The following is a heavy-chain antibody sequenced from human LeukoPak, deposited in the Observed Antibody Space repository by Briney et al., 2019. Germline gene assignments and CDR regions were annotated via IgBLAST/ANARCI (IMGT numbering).Heavy chain of an antibody. Sequence: SQTLSLTCTVSGGSISSGDYYWSWIRQPPGKGLEWIGYIYYSGSTYYNPSLKSRVTISVDTSKNQFSLKLSSVTAADTAVYYCARDGTTSDAYYYYPMDIWGQGTTVTVSS. CDR3: ARDGTTSDAYYYYPMDI. J-gene: IGHJ6*02. CDR2: IYYSGST. CDR1: GGSISSGDYY. V-gene: IGHV4-30-4*01. D-gene: IGHD1-7*01.